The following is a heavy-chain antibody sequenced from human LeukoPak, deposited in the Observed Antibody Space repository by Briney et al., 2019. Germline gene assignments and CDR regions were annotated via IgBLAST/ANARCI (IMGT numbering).Heavy chain of an antibody. D-gene: IGHD3-22*01. V-gene: IGHV3-48*03. Sequence: GGSLRLSCAASGFTFNNFEMNWVRQAPGKGLEWVSYISSSGNTIYYADSVKGRFTISRDNAKNPLYLQMNSLRAEDTALYFCARGTPNYYDSSGYFYLWGQGTLVTVSS. CDR2: ISSSGNTI. CDR1: GFTFNNFE. CDR3: ARGTPNYYDSSGYFYL. J-gene: IGHJ4*02.